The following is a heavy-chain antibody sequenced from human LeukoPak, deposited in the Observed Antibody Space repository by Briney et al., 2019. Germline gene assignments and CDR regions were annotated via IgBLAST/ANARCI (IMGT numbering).Heavy chain of an antibody. CDR2: ISETSRKT. J-gene: IGHJ1*01. CDR3: VQEARRDGYKLAPVAEH. Sequence: PGGSLRLSCAASGSTFNIYAMSWIRQAPGKGLEWVSAISETSRKTYYADSVKGRFTISRDNSKNTLYLQMNGLRDEDTAVYYCVQEARRDGYKLAPVAEHWGQGTLVTVSS. V-gene: IGHV3-23*01. D-gene: IGHD5-24*01. CDR1: GSTFNIYA.